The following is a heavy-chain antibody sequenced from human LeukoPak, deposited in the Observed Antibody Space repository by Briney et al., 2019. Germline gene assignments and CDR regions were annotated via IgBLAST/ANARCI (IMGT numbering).Heavy chain of an antibody. CDR2: ISYDGSNK. Sequence: GGSLRLSCAASGFTFSSYAMHWVRQAPGKGLEWVAVISYDGSNKYYADSVKGRFTISRDNSKNTLYLQMNSLRAEDTAVYYCARDLRTAGYGYGGPVDYWGQGTLVTVSS. D-gene: IGHD5-18*01. CDR3: ARDLRTAGYGYGGPVDY. J-gene: IGHJ4*02. V-gene: IGHV3-30*04. CDR1: GFTFSSYA.